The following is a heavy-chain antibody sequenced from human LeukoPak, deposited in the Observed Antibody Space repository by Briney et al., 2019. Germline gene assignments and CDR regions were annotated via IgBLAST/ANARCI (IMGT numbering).Heavy chain of an antibody. V-gene: IGHV3-23*01. CDR3: FFLASTSPDAHASGMDV. J-gene: IGHJ6*02. Sequence: PGGSLRLACAASGFTFSSYAMSWVRQAPRKGLEWVSAISGSGGSTYYADSVKGRFTISRDNSKNMRYLQMNSLRAEDTAVYYCFFLASTSPDAHASGMDVWGQGTTGTGSS. CDR1: GFTFSSYA. D-gene: IGHD1-14*01. CDR2: ISGSGGST.